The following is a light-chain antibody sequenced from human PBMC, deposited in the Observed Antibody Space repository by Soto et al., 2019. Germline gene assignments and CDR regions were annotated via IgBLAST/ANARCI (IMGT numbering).Light chain of an antibody. Sequence: QSVLTQPPSVSGAPGQRVTISCTGSSSNIGAGYDVHWYQQLPGTAPKLLIYGNNNRPSGVPDRCSGSKYGTSASLAITGLQAEDDAEYDLLSYDSRMSGSIVFGCGTKLTVL. CDR1: SSNIGAGYD. CDR2: GNN. V-gene: IGLV1-40*01. J-gene: IGLJ2*01. CDR3: LSYDSRMSGSIV.